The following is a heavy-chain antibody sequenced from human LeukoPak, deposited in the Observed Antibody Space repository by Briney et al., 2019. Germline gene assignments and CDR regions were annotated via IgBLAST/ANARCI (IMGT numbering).Heavy chain of an antibody. D-gene: IGHD2-15*01. CDR2: LSESGETT. CDR3: AKQFLVGN. CDR1: GFSFGSHA. V-gene: IGHV3-23*01. Sequence: PGGSLRLSCAASGFSFGSHAMNWVRQAPGKGLEWVSSLSESGETTDYADSVKGRFTISRDNSKNTLYLQMNSLRADDTAVYYCAKQFLVGNWGRGTLVTVSS. J-gene: IGHJ4*02.